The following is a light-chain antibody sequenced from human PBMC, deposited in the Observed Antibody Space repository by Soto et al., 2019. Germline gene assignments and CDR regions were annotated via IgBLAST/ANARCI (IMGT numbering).Light chain of an antibody. V-gene: IGKV3-20*01. CDR1: QSVSSNH. Sequence: LSPRERATLSCRASQSVSSNHLAWYQQKPGQAPRLLIYGASRRATGIPDRFSGSGSGTDFTLTISRLEPEDFAMYYCQQYGSSTYTFGQGTKVDIK. CDR2: GAS. J-gene: IGKJ2*01. CDR3: QQYGSSTYT.